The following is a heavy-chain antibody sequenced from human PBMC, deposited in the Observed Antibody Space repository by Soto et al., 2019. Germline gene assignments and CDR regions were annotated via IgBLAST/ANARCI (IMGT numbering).Heavy chain of an antibody. CDR3: AIVGAHYDFWSGWQRVPMDV. D-gene: IGHD3-3*01. J-gene: IGHJ6*03. CDR2: IIPILGIA. Sequence: QVQLVQSGAEVKKPGSSVKVSCKASGGTFSSYTISWVRQAPGQGLEWMGRIIPILGIANYAQKFQGRVTITADKSTSTAYMELSSLRSEDTAVYYCAIVGAHYDFWSGWQRVPMDVWGKGTTVTVSS. V-gene: IGHV1-69*02. CDR1: GGTFSSYT.